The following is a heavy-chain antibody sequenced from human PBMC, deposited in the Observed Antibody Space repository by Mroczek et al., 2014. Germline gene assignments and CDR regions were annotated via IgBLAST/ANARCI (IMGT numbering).Heavy chain of an antibody. CDR2: INPNSGGT. V-gene: IGHV1-2*02. Sequence: QVQLVQSGAEVKKPGASVKVSCKASGYTFTGYYMHWVRQAPGQGLEWMGWINPNSGGTNYAQKFQGRVTMTRDTSISTAYMELSRLRSDDTAVYYCARDLPNSSGWSLVHYWGQGTLVTVSS. D-gene: IGHD6-19*01. J-gene: IGHJ4*02. CDR3: ARDLPNSSGWSLVHY. CDR1: GYTFTGYY.